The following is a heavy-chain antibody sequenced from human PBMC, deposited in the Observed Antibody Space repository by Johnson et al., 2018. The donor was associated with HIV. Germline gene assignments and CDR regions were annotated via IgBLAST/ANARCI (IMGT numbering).Heavy chain of an antibody. CDR1: GFTFSRYW. D-gene: IGHD6-13*01. CDR2: IKQDGSEK. J-gene: IGHJ3*02. V-gene: IGHV3-7*01. CDR3: ARVDGSTWYSLYDAFDI. Sequence: VHLVESGGGLVQPGGSLRLSCAASGFTFSRYWLTWVRQAPGKGLEWVANIKQDGSEKYYVDSVKGRFTISRDNAKKSLYLQMNSLRAEDTAVYYCARVDGSTWYSLYDAFDIWGQGTMVTVSS.